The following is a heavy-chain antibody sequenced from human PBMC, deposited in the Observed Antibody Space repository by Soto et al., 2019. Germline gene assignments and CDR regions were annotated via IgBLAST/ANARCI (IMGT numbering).Heavy chain of an antibody. CDR2: LIPIFGAA. CDR1: GGTFTNYV. D-gene: IGHD6-6*01. Sequence: QVQLVQSGAEVRKPGSSVKVSCKISGGTFTNYVISWLRQAPGQGLEWMGGLIPIFGAANLAQKFQGRVTITAGESTSTVNMELSSLTSEDTALYYCARGRSSPNFDPWGQGTLVTVSS. V-gene: IGHV1-69*01. J-gene: IGHJ5*02. CDR3: ARGRSSPNFDP.